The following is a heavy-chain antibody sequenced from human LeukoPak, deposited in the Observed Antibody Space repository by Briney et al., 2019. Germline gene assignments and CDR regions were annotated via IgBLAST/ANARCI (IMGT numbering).Heavy chain of an antibody. D-gene: IGHD1-26*01. CDR1: GGSISSYY. CDR3: ARHTVYSGSYFRTTNWFDP. CDR2: IYYSGST. Sequence: SETLSLTCTVSGGSISSYYWSWIRQPPGKGLEWIGYIYYSGSTNYNPSLKSRVTISVDTSKNQFSLKLSSVTAADTAVYYCARHTVYSGSYFRTTNWFDPWDQGTLVTVSS. V-gene: IGHV4-59*01. J-gene: IGHJ5*02.